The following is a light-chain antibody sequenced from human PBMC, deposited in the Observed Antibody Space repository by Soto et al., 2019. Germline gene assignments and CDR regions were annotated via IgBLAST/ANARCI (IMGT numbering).Light chain of an antibody. CDR1: QSVDSN. CDR2: AAS. Sequence: EILMTQSPATLSVSPGERATLSCRASQSVDSNLAWYQQKPGQAPRLLIYAASSRATGIPDRFSGSGSGTDFTLTISRLEPEDFAVYYCQQYGSSLFSFGPGTKVDIK. CDR3: QQYGSSLFS. V-gene: IGKV3-20*01. J-gene: IGKJ3*01.